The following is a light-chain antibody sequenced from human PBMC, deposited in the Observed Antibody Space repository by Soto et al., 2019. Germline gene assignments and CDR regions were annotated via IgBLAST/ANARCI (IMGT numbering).Light chain of an antibody. Sequence: QSALTQPASVSGSPGQSITISCTGTSSDVGSYNLVSWYQQHPGKAPKLLIYEGIKRPSGVSNRFSGSKSGNTASLTISGLQGGDEADYYCCSYAASSNLGYVFGTGTQV. V-gene: IGLV2-23*01. CDR1: SSDVGSYNL. CDR3: CSYAASSNLGYV. CDR2: EGI. J-gene: IGLJ1*01.